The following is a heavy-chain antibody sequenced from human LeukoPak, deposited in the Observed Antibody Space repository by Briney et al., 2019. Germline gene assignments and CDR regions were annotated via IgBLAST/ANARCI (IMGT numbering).Heavy chain of an antibody. CDR2: INHSGST. Sequence: SETLSLTCAVYGGSFSGYYWSWIRQPPGEGLEWIGEINHSGSTNYNPSLKSRVAISVDTSKNQFSLKLSSVTAADTAVYYCARGALDIVVVPAAINFDYWGQGTLVTVSS. CDR3: ARGALDIVVVPAAINFDY. D-gene: IGHD2-2*02. J-gene: IGHJ4*02. CDR1: GGSFSGYY. V-gene: IGHV4-34*01.